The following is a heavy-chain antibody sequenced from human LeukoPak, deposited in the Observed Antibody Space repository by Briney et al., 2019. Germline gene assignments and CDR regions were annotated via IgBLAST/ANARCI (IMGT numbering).Heavy chain of an antibody. V-gene: IGHV1-69*13. D-gene: IGHD4-17*01. CDR2: IIPIFGTA. CDR1: GGTFSSHA. J-gene: IGHJ4*02. CDR3: ARLEITTVTTSDY. Sequence: SVKVSCKASGGTFSSHAISWVRQAPGQGLEWMGGIIPIFGTANYAQKFQGRVTITADESTSTAYMELSSLRSADTAVYYCARLEITTVTTSDYWGQGTLVTLSS.